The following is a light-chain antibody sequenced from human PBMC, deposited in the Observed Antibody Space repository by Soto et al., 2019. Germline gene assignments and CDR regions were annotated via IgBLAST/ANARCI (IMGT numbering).Light chain of an antibody. CDR3: QQSYSTPYT. CDR1: QSISSY. V-gene: IGKV1-39*01. J-gene: IGKJ2*01. CDR2: AAS. Sequence: DIQMTQSPSSLSASVGDRVTITCRASQSISSYLNWYQQKPGKAPKLLIYAASSLQSGVPSRFSRSGHRTDFTLTISSLQPEDFATYYCQQSYSTPYTFGQGTKVDIK.